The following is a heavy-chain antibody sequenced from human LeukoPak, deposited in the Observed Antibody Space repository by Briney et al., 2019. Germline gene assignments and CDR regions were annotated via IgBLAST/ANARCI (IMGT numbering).Heavy chain of an antibody. J-gene: IGHJ5*02. CDR2: ISAYNGNT. Sequence: ASVKVSCKASGYTFTSYGISWVRQAPGQGLEWMGWISAYNGNTNYAQKLQGRVTMTTDTSTSTAYMELRGLRSDDTAVYYCARDFPYYYGSGSYYNSNWFDPWGQGTLVTVSS. CDR1: GYTFTSYG. CDR3: ARDFPYYYGSGSYYNSNWFDP. V-gene: IGHV1-18*01. D-gene: IGHD3-10*01.